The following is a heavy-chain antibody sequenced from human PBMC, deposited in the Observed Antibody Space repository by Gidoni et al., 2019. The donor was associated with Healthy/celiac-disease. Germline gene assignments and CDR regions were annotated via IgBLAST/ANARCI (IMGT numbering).Heavy chain of an antibody. D-gene: IGHD1-20*01. V-gene: IGHV3-30*18. CDR2: ISYDGSNK. CDR1: GCTFSSYG. CDR3: AKGGLFITGTTKFDY. Sequence: VQLVESGGGVVQPGGSLRLSGAASGCTFSSYGMHWVRQAPGKGLEWVAVISYDGSNKYYADSVKGRFTISRDNSKNTLYLQMNSLRAEDTAVYYCAKGGLFITGTTKFDYWGQGTLVTVSS. J-gene: IGHJ4*02.